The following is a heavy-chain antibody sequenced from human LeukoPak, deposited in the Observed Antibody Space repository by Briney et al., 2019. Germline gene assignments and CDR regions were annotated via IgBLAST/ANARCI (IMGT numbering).Heavy chain of an antibody. CDR2: IYPGDSDT. CDR3: ARHRGYYYDSSGYVDY. Sequence: GESLKISCQGSGYSFTSYWIGWVRQMPGKGLEWMGIIYPGDSDTRYSPSFQGQVTISADKSISTAYLQWSSLKASDTAMYYCARHRGYYYDSSGYVDYWGQGTLVTVSS. V-gene: IGHV5-51*01. D-gene: IGHD3-22*01. J-gene: IGHJ4*02. CDR1: GYSFTSYW.